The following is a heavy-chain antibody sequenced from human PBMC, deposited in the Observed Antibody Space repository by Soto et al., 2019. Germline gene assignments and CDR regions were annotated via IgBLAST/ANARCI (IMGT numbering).Heavy chain of an antibody. V-gene: IGHV4-31*03. CDR1: GGSISSGGYY. CDR2: IYYSGGT. J-gene: IGHJ5*02. D-gene: IGHD6-13*01. Sequence: SETLSLTCTVSGGSISSGGYYWSWIRQQPGKGLEWIGYIYYSGGTYYNPSLKRRVTISVDTSKNQFSLKLSSVTAADTAVYYCARAKKGIAAAENWFDPWGQGTLVTVS. CDR3: ARAKKGIAAAENWFDP.